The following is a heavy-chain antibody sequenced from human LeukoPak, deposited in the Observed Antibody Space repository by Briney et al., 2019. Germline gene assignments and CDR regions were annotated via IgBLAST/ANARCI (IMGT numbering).Heavy chain of an antibody. J-gene: IGHJ4*02. CDR1: GGSITSDY. CDR2: FSYSGST. CDR3: ARARVVPAASFDY. D-gene: IGHD2-2*01. Sequence: SETLSLTCTLSGGSITSDYWSWIRQSPGKGLEWIGYFSYSGSTHYSPSLTSRVAISVDTSRNQLSLKLSSVTAADTAVYYCARARVVPAASFDYWGQGTLVTVSS. V-gene: IGHV4-59*08.